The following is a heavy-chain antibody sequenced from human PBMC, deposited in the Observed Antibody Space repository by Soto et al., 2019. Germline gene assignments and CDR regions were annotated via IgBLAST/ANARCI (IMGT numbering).Heavy chain of an antibody. CDR3: ARERLGYCSSTSCYS. Sequence: SETLSLTCTVSGGSISSGGYYWSWIRQHPGKGLEWIGYIYYSGSTYYNPSLKSRVTISVDTSKNQFSLKLSSVTAADTAVYYCARERLGYCSSTSCYSWGQGTLVTVSS. J-gene: IGHJ4*02. D-gene: IGHD2-2*02. V-gene: IGHV4-31*03. CDR1: GGSISSGGYY. CDR2: IYYSGST.